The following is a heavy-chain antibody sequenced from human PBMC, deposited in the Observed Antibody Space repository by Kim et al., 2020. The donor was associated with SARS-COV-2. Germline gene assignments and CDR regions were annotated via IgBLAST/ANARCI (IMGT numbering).Heavy chain of an antibody. V-gene: IGHV3-30*07. CDR3: ATPAYDSSGYYFDY. Sequence: DSVKGRFTISRDNSKNTLYLQMNSLRAEDTAVYYCATPAYDSSGYYFDYWGQGTLVTVSS. J-gene: IGHJ4*02. D-gene: IGHD3-22*01.